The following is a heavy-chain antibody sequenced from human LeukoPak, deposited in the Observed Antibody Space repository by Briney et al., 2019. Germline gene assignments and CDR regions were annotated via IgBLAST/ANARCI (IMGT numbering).Heavy chain of an antibody. CDR2: TSSSATTM. CDR1: GFTFSDHY. D-gene: IGHD2-2*01. V-gene: IGHV3-11*04. CDR3: ARDASTRCYLCEVDH. Sequence: GGSLRLSCAASGFTFSDHYMSWIRQGPGKGLEWVSYTSSSATTMYYADSVKGRFTISRDNAKNSLYLQMSSLRAEDTAVYYCARDASTRCYLCEVDHWGQGTLVTVSS. J-gene: IGHJ4*02.